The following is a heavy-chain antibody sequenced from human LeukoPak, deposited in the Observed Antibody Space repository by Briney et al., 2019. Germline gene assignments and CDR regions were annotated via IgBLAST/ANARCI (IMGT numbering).Heavy chain of an antibody. V-gene: IGHV3-23*01. D-gene: IGHD1-14*01. CDR2: ISGSGGST. Sequence: PGGSLRLSCAASGFTFSIYAMSWVRQAPGKGLVGGSAISGSGGSTWYADSVKGRFTISRDNSKNTLYLQMNSLRAEDTAVYYCAKGGSFSEGNIDYWGQGTRVTVSS. CDR3: AKGGSFSEGNIDY. CDR1: GFTFSIYA. J-gene: IGHJ4*02.